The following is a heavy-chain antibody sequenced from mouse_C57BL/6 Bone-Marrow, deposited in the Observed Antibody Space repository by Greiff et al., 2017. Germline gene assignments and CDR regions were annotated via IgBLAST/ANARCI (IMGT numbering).Heavy chain of an antibody. CDR3: ARALITTLVAGDY. CDR1: GYTFTSYG. J-gene: IGHJ2*01. CDR2: IYPRSGNT. Sequence: QVQLQQSGAELARPGASVKLSCKASGYTFTSYGISWVKQRTGQGLEWIGEIYPRSGNTYYNEKFKGKATLTAAKSSSTAYMELRSLTSEDWAVYFGARALITTLVAGDYRGQGTTLTVSA. V-gene: IGHV1-81*01. D-gene: IGHD1-1*01.